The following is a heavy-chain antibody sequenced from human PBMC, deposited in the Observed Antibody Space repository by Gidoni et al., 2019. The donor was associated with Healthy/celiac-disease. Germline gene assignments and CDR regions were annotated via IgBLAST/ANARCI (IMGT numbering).Heavy chain of an antibody. CDR1: GYTFTSYD. Sequence: QVQLVQSGAEVKKPGASVKVSCKASGYTFTSYDINWVRQATGQGLEWMGWMNPNSGNTGYAQKFQGRVTMTRNTSISTAYMELSSLRSEDTAVYYCARRLLQQWLTTYYYYYYGMDVWGQGTTVTVSS. CDR3: ARRLLQQWLTTYYYYYYGMDV. D-gene: IGHD6-19*01. CDR2: MNPNSGNT. V-gene: IGHV1-8*01. J-gene: IGHJ6*02.